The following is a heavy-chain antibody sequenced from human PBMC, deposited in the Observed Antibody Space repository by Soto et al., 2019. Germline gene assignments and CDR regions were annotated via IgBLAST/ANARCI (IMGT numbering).Heavy chain of an antibody. CDR3: ARVLDYWSGYIFDY. Sequence: ASVKVSCKASGYTFTGYYMHWARQAPGQGLEWMGWINPNSGGTNYAQKFQGRVTMTRDTSISTAYMELSRLRSDDTAVYYCARVLDYWSGYIFDYWGQGTLVTVSS. J-gene: IGHJ4*02. V-gene: IGHV1-2*02. D-gene: IGHD3-3*01. CDR1: GYTFTGYY. CDR2: INPNSGGT.